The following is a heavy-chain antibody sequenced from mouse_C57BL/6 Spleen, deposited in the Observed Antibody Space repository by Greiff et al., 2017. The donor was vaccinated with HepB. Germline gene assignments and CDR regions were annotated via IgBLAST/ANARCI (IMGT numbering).Heavy chain of an antibody. CDR3: ASNYDYERYFDY. D-gene: IGHD2-4*01. CDR1: GYTFTDHT. Sequence: VQLQQSDAELVKPGASVKISCKVSGYTFTDHTIHWMKQRPEQGLEWLGYIYPRDGSTKYNEKFKVKATLTADKSSSTAYMQLNSLTSEDSAFYFCASNYDYERYFDYWGQGTTLTVAS. V-gene: IGHV1-78*01. J-gene: IGHJ2*01. CDR2: IYPRDGST.